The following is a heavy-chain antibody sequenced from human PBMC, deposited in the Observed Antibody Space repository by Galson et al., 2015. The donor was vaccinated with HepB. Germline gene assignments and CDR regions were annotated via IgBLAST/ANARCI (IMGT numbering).Heavy chain of an antibody. V-gene: IGHV1-18*01. CDR1: GYTLTSYG. CDR2: NSAYNGNT. D-gene: IGHD4-23*01. J-gene: IGHJ4*02. CDR3: AGDLGGILGTVVTPLY. Sequence: SVKVSCKASGYTLTSYGISWVRQAPGQGLEWMGWNSAYNGNTNYAQKLQGRVTMTTDTSTSTAYMELRSLRSDDTTVYYCAGDLGGILGTVVTPLYWGQGSLVTVSS.